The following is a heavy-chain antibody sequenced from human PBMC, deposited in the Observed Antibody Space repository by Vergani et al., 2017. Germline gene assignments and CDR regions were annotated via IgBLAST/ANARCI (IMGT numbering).Heavy chain of an antibody. D-gene: IGHD6-19*01. CDR3: ARSLIAVAGVFDY. Sequence: QVQLQESGPGLVKPSETLSLTCTVSGGSISSYYWSWIRQPPGKGLEWIGYIYYSGSTNYNPALKSRVTISVDTAKNQFSLKLSSVTAAGTAVYYCARSLIAVAGVFDYWGQGTLVTVSS. CDR1: GGSISSYY. CDR2: IYYSGST. V-gene: IGHV4-59*01. J-gene: IGHJ4*02.